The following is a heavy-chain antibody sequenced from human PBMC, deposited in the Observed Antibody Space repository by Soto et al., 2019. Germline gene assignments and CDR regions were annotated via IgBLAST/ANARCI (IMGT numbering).Heavy chain of an antibody. V-gene: IGHV1-69*18. D-gene: IGHD2-2*01. J-gene: IGHJ5*02. CDR2: IIPIFGAA. Sequence: QVQLVQSGPEVKKPGSSVKVSCKASGGSFRSDVFSWLLQAPGQGLEWMGRIIPIFGAANYEQKFQDRVTITADEASSTVYMELSSLTSDDTAVYYCARDPGQDCSTTSCYHRGWFDPWGQGTLVTVSS. CDR1: GGSFRSDV. CDR3: ARDPGQDCSTTSCYHRGWFDP.